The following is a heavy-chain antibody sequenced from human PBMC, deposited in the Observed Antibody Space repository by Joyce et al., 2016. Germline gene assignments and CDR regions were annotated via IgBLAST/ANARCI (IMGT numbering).Heavy chain of an antibody. CDR3: AREIWNQYYFDY. CDR1: GYTFTSYY. Sequence: QVQLVQSGAEVKKPGASVKVSCMASGYTFTSYYMHWVRQAPGQGLEWMGIINPSGGSTTYAQKFQGRVTMTRDTSTSTVYMEQSSLRSEDTAVYYCAREIWNQYYFDYWGQGTLVTVSS. J-gene: IGHJ4*02. CDR2: INPSGGST. V-gene: IGHV1-46*01. D-gene: IGHD1-1*01.